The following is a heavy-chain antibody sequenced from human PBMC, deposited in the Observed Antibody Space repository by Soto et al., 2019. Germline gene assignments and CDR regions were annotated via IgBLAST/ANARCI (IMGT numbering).Heavy chain of an antibody. CDR2: IKSKTDGGTT. V-gene: IGHV3-15*01. D-gene: IGHD3-10*01. J-gene: IGHJ6*02. Sequence: GGSLRLSCAASGFTFSNAWMSWVRQAPGKGLEWVGRIKSKTDGGTTDYAAPVKGRFTISRDESKNTLYLQMNSLKTADTAVYSCATYRGVRGSRRHYYYYGRDVWGQGXTVTVSS. CDR3: ATYRGVRGSRRHYYYYGRDV. CDR1: GFTFSNAW.